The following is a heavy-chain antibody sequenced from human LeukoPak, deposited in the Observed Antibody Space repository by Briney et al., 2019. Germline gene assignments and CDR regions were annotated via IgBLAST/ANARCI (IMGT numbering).Heavy chain of an antibody. CDR2: IYYSGST. Sequence: ASETLSLTCTVSGGSISSYYWSWIRQPPGKGLEWIGHIYYSGSTNYSPSLKSRVTISVDTSKNQFSLKLSSVTAADTAVYYCARDRSSGWQGVFDIWGQGTMVTVSS. CDR1: GGSISSYY. V-gene: IGHV4-59*01. D-gene: IGHD6-19*01. J-gene: IGHJ3*02. CDR3: ARDRSSGWQGVFDI.